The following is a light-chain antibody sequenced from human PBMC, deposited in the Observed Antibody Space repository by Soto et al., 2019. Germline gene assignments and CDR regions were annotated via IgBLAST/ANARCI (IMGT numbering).Light chain of an antibody. Sequence: VVLSQSPGTLSLSPGEIATISCRASQSVSSSYLAWYQQKPGQAPRLLIYGASSRATGIPVKFSGSGSGTDFPLTISRLEPEDFAVYYCQQEVLGQGTKVDIK. CDR2: GAS. V-gene: IGKV3-20*01. CDR1: QSVSSSY. CDR3: QQEV. J-gene: IGKJ1*01.